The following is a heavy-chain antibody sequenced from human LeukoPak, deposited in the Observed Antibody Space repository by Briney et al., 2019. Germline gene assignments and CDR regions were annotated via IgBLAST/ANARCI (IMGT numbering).Heavy chain of an antibody. D-gene: IGHD6-19*01. J-gene: IGHJ5*02. CDR1: GGSISSYY. CDR3: ARAGRSSGWSNWFDP. V-gene: IGHV4-59*01. CDR2: IYYSGST. Sequence: SETLSLTCTVSGGSISSYYWSWIRQPPGKGLEWIGYIYYSGSTNYNPSLKSRVTISVDTSKNQFFLKLSSVTAADTAVYYCARAGRSSGWSNWFDPWGQGTLVTVSS.